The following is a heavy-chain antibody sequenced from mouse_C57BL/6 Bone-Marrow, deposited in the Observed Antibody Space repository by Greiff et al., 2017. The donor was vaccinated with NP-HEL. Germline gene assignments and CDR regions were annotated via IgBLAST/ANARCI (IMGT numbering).Heavy chain of an antibody. D-gene: IGHD2-5*01. J-gene: IGHJ1*03. V-gene: IGHV1-55*01. Sequence: VKLKQPGAELVKPGASVKMSCKASGYTFTSYWITWVKQRPGQGLEWIGDIYPGSGSTNYNEKFKGKATLTADKSSSTAYMELRSLTSEDSAVYFCARRDYSNYYWYFDVWGTGTTVTVSS. CDR2: IYPGSGST. CDR3: ARRDYSNYYWYFDV. CDR1: GYTFTSYW.